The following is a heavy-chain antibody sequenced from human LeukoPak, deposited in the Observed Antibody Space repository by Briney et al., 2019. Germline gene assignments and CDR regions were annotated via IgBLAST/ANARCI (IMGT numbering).Heavy chain of an antibody. Sequence: SETLSLTCAVYGGSFSGYYWSWIRQPPGKGLEWIGEINHSGSANYNPSLKSRVTISVDTSKNQFSLKLSSVTAADTAVYYCARGQPQRIAAAARGWFDPWGQGTLVTVSS. V-gene: IGHV4-34*01. CDR3: ARGQPQRIAAAARGWFDP. CDR1: GGSFSGYY. J-gene: IGHJ5*02. D-gene: IGHD6-13*01. CDR2: INHSGSA.